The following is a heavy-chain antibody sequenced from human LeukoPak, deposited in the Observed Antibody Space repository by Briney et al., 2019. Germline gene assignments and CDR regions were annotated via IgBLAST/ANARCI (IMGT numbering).Heavy chain of an antibody. CDR2: INHSGST. Sequence: PSETLSLTCAVYGGSSSGYYWSWIRQPPGKGLEWIGEINHSGSTNYNPSLKSRVTISVDTSKNQFSLKLSSVTAADTAVYYCARVFCSGGSCWQYWGQGTLVTVSS. J-gene: IGHJ4*02. D-gene: IGHD2-15*01. CDR3: ARVFCSGGSCWQY. CDR1: GGSSSGYY. V-gene: IGHV4-34*01.